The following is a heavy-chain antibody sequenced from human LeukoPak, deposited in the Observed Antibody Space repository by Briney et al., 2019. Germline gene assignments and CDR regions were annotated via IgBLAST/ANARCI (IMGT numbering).Heavy chain of an antibody. CDR1: GFTFSGSA. CDR2: IRSKANSYAP. Sequence: GGSLTLPCAASGFTFSGSAMHWVRQPPGKGLEWVGHIRSKANSYAPAYAASVKGRSIISRDDSKNTAYLQMNSLKAEDTAVYYCTRLRYSGDEALYYFDYWGQGTLVSVSS. CDR3: TRLRYSGDEALYYFDY. J-gene: IGHJ4*02. V-gene: IGHV3-73*01. D-gene: IGHD5-12*01.